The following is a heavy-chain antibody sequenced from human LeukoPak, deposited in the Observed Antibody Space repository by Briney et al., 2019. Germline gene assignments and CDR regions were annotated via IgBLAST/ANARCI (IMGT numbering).Heavy chain of an antibody. D-gene: IGHD3-22*01. V-gene: IGHV1-2*02. CDR1: GYTFTGYY. J-gene: IGHJ4*02. Sequence: ASVKVSCKASGYTFTGYYMHWVRQAPGQGLEWMGWINPNSGGTNYAQKFQGRVTMTRDTSTSTAYMELRSLRSDDTAVYYCAFDSSGYSEDFDYWGQGTVVTVSS. CDR3: AFDSSGYSEDFDY. CDR2: INPNSGGT.